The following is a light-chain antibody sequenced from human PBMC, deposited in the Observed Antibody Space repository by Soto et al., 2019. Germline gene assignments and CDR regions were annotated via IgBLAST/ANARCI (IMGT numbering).Light chain of an antibody. Sequence: EIVLTQSPGTLSLSPGERATLSCRASQTVSSSYLAWYQQKPGQAPRLLIYGASTRAAGIPDRFSGSGSGTDFTLTISRLEPEDLAVYYCQQYGRSPPVKFGQGTKVEIK. CDR1: QTVSSSY. CDR2: GAS. CDR3: QQYGRSPPVK. V-gene: IGKV3-20*01. J-gene: IGKJ1*01.